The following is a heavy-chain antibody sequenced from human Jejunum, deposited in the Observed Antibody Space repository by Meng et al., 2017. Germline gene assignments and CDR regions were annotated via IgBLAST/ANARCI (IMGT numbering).Heavy chain of an antibody. D-gene: IGHD1-20*01. J-gene: IGHJ4*02. CDR2: IYWDDDK. Sequence: SGPTLVKPTQTLTVTCTFSGFSLSTSGVGVGWIRQPPGKALECLALIYWDDDKRYNPSLKSRLTITKDTSRNQVLLTMTNMDPMDTAAYFCAHRLRLSFNYDWNVGIFDYWGQGSLVTVSS. CDR3: AHRLRLSFNYDWNVGIFDY. CDR1: GFSLSTSGVG. V-gene: IGHV2-5*02.